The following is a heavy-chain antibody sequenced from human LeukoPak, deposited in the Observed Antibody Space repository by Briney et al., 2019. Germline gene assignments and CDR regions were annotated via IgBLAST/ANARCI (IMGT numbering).Heavy chain of an antibody. Sequence: GGSLRLSCAASGFTFSSYSMNWVRQAPGKGLERVSSISSSSSYIYYADSVKGRFTISRDNAKNSLYLQMNSLRAEDTAVYYCARCQWLPTGGFYYYGMDVWGQGTTVTVSS. CDR2: ISSSSSYI. D-gene: IGHD6-19*01. CDR3: ARCQWLPTGGFYYYGMDV. CDR1: GFTFSSYS. V-gene: IGHV3-21*01. J-gene: IGHJ6*02.